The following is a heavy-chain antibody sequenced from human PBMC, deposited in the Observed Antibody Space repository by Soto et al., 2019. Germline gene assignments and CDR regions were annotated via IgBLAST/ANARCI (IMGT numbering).Heavy chain of an antibody. D-gene: IGHD1-26*01. CDR1: GFTFGDYA. J-gene: IGHJ4*02. CDR2: IRSKAYGGTT. Sequence: EVQLVESGGGLVQPGRSLRLSCTASGFTFGDYAMSWVRLAPGKGLEWVGFIRSKAYGGTTEYAASVKGRFTISRDDSKSIAYLQMNSLKTEDTAVYYCTREGGWEYYFDYWGQGTLVTVSS. CDR3: TREGGWEYYFDY. V-gene: IGHV3-49*04.